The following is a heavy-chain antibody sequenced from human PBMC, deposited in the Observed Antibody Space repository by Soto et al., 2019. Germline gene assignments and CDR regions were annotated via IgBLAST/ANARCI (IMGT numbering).Heavy chain of an antibody. V-gene: IGHV1-69*13. D-gene: IGHD6-19*01. Sequence: SVNVSCKASGGTFSSYAISWVRQAPGQGLELMGGIIPIFGTANYAQKFQGRVTITAXXXXXXAXMXLXXXRSEDTAVYYCAEGAVAGTWGQGTLVTVSS. CDR2: IIPIFGTA. CDR3: AEGAVAGT. J-gene: IGHJ5*02. CDR1: GGTFSSYA.